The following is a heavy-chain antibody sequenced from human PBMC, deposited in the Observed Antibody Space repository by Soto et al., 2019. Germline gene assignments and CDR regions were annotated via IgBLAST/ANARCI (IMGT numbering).Heavy chain of an antibody. CDR1: GFTFSSYG. V-gene: IGHV3-33*01. J-gene: IGHJ4*02. CDR2: IWGDGSNK. D-gene: IGHD3-10*01. CDR3: ATDHGSAPFDY. Sequence: GGSLRLSCAAPGFTFSSYGMHWVRQGPGKGLEWVAVIWGDGSNKIYADSVKGRFTISRDNSKNTLYLQMNSLGAEDTAVYYCATDHGSAPFDYWGQGTLVTVSS.